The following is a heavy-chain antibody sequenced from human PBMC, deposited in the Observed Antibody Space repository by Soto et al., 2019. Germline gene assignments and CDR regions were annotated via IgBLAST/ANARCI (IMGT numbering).Heavy chain of an antibody. CDR3: ARGPYYYDSSGYYTY. J-gene: IGHJ4*02. CDR2: INPNSGGT. CDR1: GYTFTGYY. D-gene: IGHD3-22*01. V-gene: IGHV1-2*04. Sequence: ASVKVSFKASGYTFTGYYMHWVRQAPGQGLEWMGWINPNSGGTNYAQKFQGWVTMTRDTSISTAYMELSRLRSDDTAVYYCARGPYYYDSSGYYTYWGQGTLVTVSS.